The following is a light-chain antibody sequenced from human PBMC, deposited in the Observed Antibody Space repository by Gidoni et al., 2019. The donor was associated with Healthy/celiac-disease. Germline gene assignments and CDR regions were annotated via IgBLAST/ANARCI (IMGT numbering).Light chain of an antibody. CDR1: QSVSSSY. J-gene: IGKJ1*01. CDR3: QQYGSSPQT. V-gene: IGKV3-20*01. CDR2: GAS. Sequence: EIVLTQSPGTLSLSPGERATLSCRASQSVSSSYLAWYQQKPGQAPRLLIYGASSRATGLPDRCSGSGSGTDFTLTISRLEPEDFAVYYCQQYGSSPQTFGQGTKVEIK.